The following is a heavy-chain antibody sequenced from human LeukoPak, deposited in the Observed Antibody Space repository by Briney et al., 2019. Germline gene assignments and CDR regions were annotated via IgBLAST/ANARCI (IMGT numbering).Heavy chain of an antibody. D-gene: IGHD4-17*01. J-gene: IGHJ6*02. V-gene: IGHV4-59*01. CDR2: IYYTGTT. CDR3: AREDPQTTVPEGMDV. Sequence: SETLSLTCSVSGGSISTYYWSWIRQLPGKGLEWIGYIYYTGTTNYNPSLRSRVTISVDTTRNQFSLRLSSVTAADTAVYYCAREDPQTTVPEGMDVWGHGTTVIVSS. CDR1: GGSISTYY.